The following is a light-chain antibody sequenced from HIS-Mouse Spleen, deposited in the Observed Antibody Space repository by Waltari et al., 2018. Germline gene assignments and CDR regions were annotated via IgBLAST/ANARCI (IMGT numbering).Light chain of an antibody. J-gene: IGKJ4*01. V-gene: IGKV4-1*01. CDR3: QQYYSTPLT. CDR2: WAS. CDR1: QSVXYSSNNKNY. Sequence: DIVMTQXXXXLXXXXXXXXTINCXXSQSVXYSSNNKNYLAXYQQKPGQPPKLXIYWASXXXXXVPDXXSGSGSGTDXTLTISSLQAEDVAVYYCQQYYSTPLTFGGGTKVEIK.